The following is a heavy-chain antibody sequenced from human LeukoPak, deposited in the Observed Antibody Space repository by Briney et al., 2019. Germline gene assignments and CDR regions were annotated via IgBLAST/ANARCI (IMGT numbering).Heavy chain of an antibody. V-gene: IGHV1-46*01. Sequence: ASVKVSCKASGYTFTSYYMHWVRQAPGQGLEWMGIINPSGGSTSYAQKLQGRVTMTTDTSTSTAYMELRSLRSDDTAVYYCARESIAVADDQNYYYMDVWGKGTTVTVSS. CDR3: ARESIAVADDQNYYYMDV. D-gene: IGHD6-19*01. J-gene: IGHJ6*03. CDR2: INPSGGST. CDR1: GYTFTSYY.